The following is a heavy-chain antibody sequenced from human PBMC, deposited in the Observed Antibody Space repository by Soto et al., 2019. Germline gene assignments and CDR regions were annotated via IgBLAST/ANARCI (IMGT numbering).Heavy chain of an antibody. J-gene: IGHJ5*02. CDR2: ISTHNGDT. CDR3: ARDWRGAEGFDP. D-gene: IGHD3-3*01. Sequence: QVQLVQSGTEVKKPGASVKVSCKASGYTFNNYGFSWVRQAPGQGLEWVGWISTHNGDTTYAQSFQGRVTMTIDTSTTTSYMELTSLTFDDTAVYFCARDWRGAEGFDPWGQGTLVIVSS. CDR1: GYTFNNYG. V-gene: IGHV1-18*01.